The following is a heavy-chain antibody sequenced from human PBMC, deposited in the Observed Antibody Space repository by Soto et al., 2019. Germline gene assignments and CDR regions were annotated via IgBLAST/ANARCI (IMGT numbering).Heavy chain of an antibody. CDR2: IIPMFGKP. D-gene: IGHD2-8*01. V-gene: IGHV1-69*01. CDR1: GGTFRSYA. CDR3: ARSMETNYFYGMDV. Sequence: QVQLVQSGAEVREPGSSVKVSCEASGGTFRSYAINWVRQAPGQGLEWMGGIIPMFGKPNYAEKFLGRVTISADESTRTAYMEVTRLMSEDTAVYYCARSMETNYFYGMDVWGLGTTVTVSS. J-gene: IGHJ6*02.